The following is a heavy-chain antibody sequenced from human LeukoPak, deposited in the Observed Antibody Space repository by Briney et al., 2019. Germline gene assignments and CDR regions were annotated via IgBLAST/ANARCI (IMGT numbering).Heavy chain of an antibody. CDR1: GYTFSSYG. D-gene: IGHD1-26*01. V-gene: IGHV1-18*01. CDR2: ISANNGHT. J-gene: IGHJ4*02. CDR3: ARAGLTWWDLPDY. Sequence: GASVKVSCRASGYTFSSYGFIWVRQAPGQGLEWMGWISANNGHTNYAQKLQDRVTMTTDTSTSTAYMELRSLRSDDTAVYYCARAGLTWWDLPDYWGQGTLVTVSS.